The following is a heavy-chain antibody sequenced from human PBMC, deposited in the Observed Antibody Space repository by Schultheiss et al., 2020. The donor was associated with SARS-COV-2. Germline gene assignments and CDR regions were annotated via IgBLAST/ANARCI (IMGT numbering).Heavy chain of an antibody. J-gene: IGHJ4*02. V-gene: IGHV4-59*12. D-gene: IGHD2-2*01. CDR3: ARGPTVVVPAVPFDY. CDR2: IYYSGST. Sequence: SETLSLTCTVSGGSISSYYWSWIRQPPGKGLEWIEYIYYSGSTNYNPSLKSRVTISVDTSKNQFSLKLSSVTAADTAVYYCARGPTVVVPAVPFDYWGQGTLVTVSS. CDR1: GGSISSYY.